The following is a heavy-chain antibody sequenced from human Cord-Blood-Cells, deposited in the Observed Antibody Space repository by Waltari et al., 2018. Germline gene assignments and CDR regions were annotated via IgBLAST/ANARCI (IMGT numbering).Heavy chain of an antibody. CDR3: ARGLDY. V-gene: IGHV4-59*01. CDR2: IYYSGST. CDR1: GGSISSYY. J-gene: IGHJ4*02. Sequence: QVQLQESGPGLVKPSETLSLTCTVSGGSISSYYWSWIRQPPGKGLEWIGYIYYSGSTNYNPSLKSRVTISVDTSRNQFSLKLSSVTAADTAVDYCARGLDYWGQGTLVTVSS.